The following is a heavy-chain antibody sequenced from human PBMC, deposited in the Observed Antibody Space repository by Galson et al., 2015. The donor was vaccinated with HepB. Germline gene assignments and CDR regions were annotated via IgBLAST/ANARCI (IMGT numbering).Heavy chain of an antibody. CDR3: AKGGTTYYGSGMGY. V-gene: IGHV3-30*18. D-gene: IGHD3-10*01. CDR1: GFTFSSYG. Sequence: LRLSCAASGFTFSSYGMHWVRQAPGKGLEWVAVISYDGSNKYYADSVKGRFTISRDNSKNTLYLQMNSLRAEDTAVYYCAKGGTTYYGSGMGYWGQGTLVTVSS. CDR2: ISYDGSNK. J-gene: IGHJ4*02.